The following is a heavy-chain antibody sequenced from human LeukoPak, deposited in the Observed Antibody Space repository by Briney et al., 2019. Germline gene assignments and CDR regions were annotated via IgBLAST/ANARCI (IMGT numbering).Heavy chain of an antibody. Sequence: GGSLRLSCAASGFTFSNAWMSWVRQAPGKGLEWVGRIKSNTDGGTTVYAAPVEGRFTISRDDSKNTLYLQMNSLRAEDTAVYYCAKGFKRGYTEPKSDAFDIWGQGTMVTVSS. J-gene: IGHJ3*02. V-gene: IGHV3-15*01. CDR2: IKSNTDGGTT. CDR1: GFTFSNAW. CDR3: AKGFKRGYTEPKSDAFDI. D-gene: IGHD5-18*01.